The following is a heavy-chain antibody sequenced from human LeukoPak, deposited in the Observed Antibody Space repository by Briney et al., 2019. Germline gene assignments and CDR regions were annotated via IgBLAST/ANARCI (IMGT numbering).Heavy chain of an antibody. CDR3: ARGPNRYYFDY. V-gene: IGHV4-59*01. Sequence: SETLSLTCTVSGGSISSYYWSWIRQPPGKGPEWTGYIYYSGRTNYNPSLKSRVTISVDTSENQFSLKLSSVTAADTAVYYCARGPNRYYFDYWGQGTLVTVSS. CDR1: GGSISSYY. J-gene: IGHJ4*02. D-gene: IGHD2/OR15-2a*01. CDR2: IYYSGRT.